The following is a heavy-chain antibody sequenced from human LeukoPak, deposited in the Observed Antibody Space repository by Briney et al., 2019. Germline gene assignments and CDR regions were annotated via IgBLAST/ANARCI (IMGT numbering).Heavy chain of an antibody. CDR1: GFTFSSYD. CDR2: IGTAGDT. D-gene: IGHD3-3*01. V-gene: IGHV3-13*01. Sequence: GGSLRLSCAASGFTFSSYDMHWVRQATGKGLEWVSAIGTAGDTYYPGSVTGRFTIPRENAKNTLYLQMNSLRAEDTAVYYCAKELRDFWSGTKYFDYWGQRALGTVSS. CDR3: AKELRDFWSGTKYFDY. J-gene: IGHJ4*02.